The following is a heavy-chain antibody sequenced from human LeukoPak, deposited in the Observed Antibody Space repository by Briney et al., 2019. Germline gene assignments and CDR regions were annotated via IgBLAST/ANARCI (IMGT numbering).Heavy chain of an antibody. CDR3: ATTDLIAAPSSYS. D-gene: IGHD6-6*01. J-gene: IGHJ4*02. Sequence: PSETLSLTCIVSGGSISSTSYYWGWIRQSPGKGLEWIGSFYYSGSIFDNRSLRSRVTISIDTSKNQVSLKLSSVTAADTAVYYCATTDLIAAPSSYSWGQGTLVTVSS. V-gene: IGHV4-39*01. CDR1: GGSISSTSYY. CDR2: FYYSGSI.